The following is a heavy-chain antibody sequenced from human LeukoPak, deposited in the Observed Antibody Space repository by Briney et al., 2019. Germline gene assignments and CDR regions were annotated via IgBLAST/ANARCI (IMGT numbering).Heavy chain of an antibody. V-gene: IGHV3-30*02. Sequence: GGSLRLSCAASGFTFSSYGMHWVRQAPGKGLEWVAFIRYDGSNKYYADSVKGRFTISRDNSKNTLYLQMNSLRAEDTAVYYCAKDSGYQLLKGETSWFDPWGQGTLVTVSS. CDR3: AKDSGYQLLKGETSWFDP. D-gene: IGHD2-2*01. CDR2: IRYDGSNK. J-gene: IGHJ5*02. CDR1: GFTFSSYG.